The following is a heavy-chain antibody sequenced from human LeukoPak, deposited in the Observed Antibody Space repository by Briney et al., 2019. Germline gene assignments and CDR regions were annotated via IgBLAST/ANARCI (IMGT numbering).Heavy chain of an antibody. J-gene: IGHJ4*02. V-gene: IGHV3-48*03. D-gene: IGHD2-2*01. CDR2: ISSSGSTI. CDR3: ARSVVVPAATFDY. Sequence: PGGSLRLSCAASGFTFSSYEMNWVRQAPGKGLEWVSYISSSGSTIYYADSVKGRFTISRDNAKNSLYLQMNSLRAEDTAVYYCARSVVVPAATFDYWGQGTLVTVSS. CDR1: GFTFSSYE.